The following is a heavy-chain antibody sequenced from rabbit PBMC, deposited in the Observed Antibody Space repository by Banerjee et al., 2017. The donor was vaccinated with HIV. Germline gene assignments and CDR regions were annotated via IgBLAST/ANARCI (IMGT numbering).Heavy chain of an antibody. D-gene: IGHD1-1*01. V-gene: IGHV1S45*01. CDR3: ARALGVSSPDYFDF. CDR2: IDTGSSGTT. Sequence: QEQMVESGGGLVQPEGSLTLTCTASGFSFSNNYWICWVRQAPGKGLEWIACIDTGSSGTTYYASWAKGRFTISKTSSTTVTLQMTSLTAADTATYFCARALGVSSPDYFDFWGQGTLVTVS. CDR1: GFSFSNNYW. J-gene: IGHJ4*01.